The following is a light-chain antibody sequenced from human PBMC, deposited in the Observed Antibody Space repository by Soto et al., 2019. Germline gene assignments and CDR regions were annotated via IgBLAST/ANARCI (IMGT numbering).Light chain of an antibody. CDR2: EVS. J-gene: IGLJ3*02. Sequence: QSALTKPASVSGSPGQSITISCTGTSSDVGSYNLVSWFQQHPGEAPKLIIYEVSDRPSGVSNRFSGSKSGNKASLTISGLQGSDEADYYCCSYAGRINWVFGGGTKVTVL. CDR3: CSYAGRINWV. V-gene: IGLV2-23*02. CDR1: SSDVGSYNL.